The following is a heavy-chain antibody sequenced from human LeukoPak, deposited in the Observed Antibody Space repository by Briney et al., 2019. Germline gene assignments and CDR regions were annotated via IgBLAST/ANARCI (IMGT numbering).Heavy chain of an antibody. CDR2: INPNSGDT. D-gene: IGHD2-2*01. Sequence: ASVKVSCTASGYTFTGYHMHWVRQAPGQGLEWMGRINPNSGDTNYAQKFQGRVTMTRDTSISTAYMELSRLRSDDTAVYYCARDYCSSTSCLFDYWGQGTLVTVSS. CDR3: ARDYCSSTSCLFDY. CDR1: GYTFTGYH. V-gene: IGHV1-2*06. J-gene: IGHJ4*02.